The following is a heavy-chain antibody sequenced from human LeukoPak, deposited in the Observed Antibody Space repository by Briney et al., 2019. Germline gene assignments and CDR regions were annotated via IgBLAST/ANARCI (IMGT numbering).Heavy chain of an antibody. Sequence: SETLSLTCTVSGGSISSSSYYWGWIRQPPGKGLKWIGSIYYSGSTYYNPSLKSRVTISVDTSKNQFSLQLSSVTAADTAVYYCARRGYGSGSYRNWGQGTLVIVSS. J-gene: IGHJ4*02. V-gene: IGHV4-39*01. CDR3: ARRGYGSGSYRN. CDR1: GGSISSSSYY. D-gene: IGHD3-10*01. CDR2: IYYSGST.